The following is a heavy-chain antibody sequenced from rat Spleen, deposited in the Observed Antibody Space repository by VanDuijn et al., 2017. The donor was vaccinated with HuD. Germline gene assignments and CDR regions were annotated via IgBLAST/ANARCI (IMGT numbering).Heavy chain of an antibody. CDR2: ISYDGSST. CDR3: TREGSYMGMDA. Sequence: EVQLVESGGGLVQPGRPMKLSCAASEFTFSNYGMAWVCQVSAKGLEWVATISYDGSSTYYRDSVKGRFTISRDNAKSTLYLRMDSLRSEDTATYYCTREGSYMGMDAWGQGASVTVSS. CDR1: EFTFSNYG. D-gene: IGHD1-2*01. J-gene: IGHJ4*01. V-gene: IGHV5-29*01.